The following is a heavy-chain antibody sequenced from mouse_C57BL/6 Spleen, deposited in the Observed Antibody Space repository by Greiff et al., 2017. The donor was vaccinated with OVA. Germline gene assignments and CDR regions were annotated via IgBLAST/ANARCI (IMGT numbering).Heavy chain of an antibody. J-gene: IGHJ4*01. CDR3: ARFEYYAGYYAMDY. CDR1: GFTFSDYG. V-gene: IGHV5-17*01. Sequence: EVKLVESGGGLVKPGGSLKLSCAASGFTFSDYGMHWVRQAPEKGLEWVAYISSGSSTIYYADTVKGRFTISRDNAKNTLCLQMTSLRSEDTAMYYCARFEYYAGYYAMDYWGQGTSVTVSS. D-gene: IGHD1-1*01. CDR2: ISSGSSTI.